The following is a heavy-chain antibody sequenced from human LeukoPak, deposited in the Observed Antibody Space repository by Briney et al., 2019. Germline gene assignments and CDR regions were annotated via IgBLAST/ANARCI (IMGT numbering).Heavy chain of an antibody. CDR1: GGSIGPFS. V-gene: IGHV4-4*07. CDR2: VSASWKS. D-gene: IGHD6-19*01. CDR3: ARGLRVAVAGYYFDS. Sequence: ETLSLTCTISGGSIGPFSWTWIRQSAGKGLECVGRVSASWKSYYNPSLKSRLTLSLDESKNQFSLRLNSVTAADTAVYYCARGLRVAVAGYYFDSWGQGILVTVPS. J-gene: IGHJ4*02.